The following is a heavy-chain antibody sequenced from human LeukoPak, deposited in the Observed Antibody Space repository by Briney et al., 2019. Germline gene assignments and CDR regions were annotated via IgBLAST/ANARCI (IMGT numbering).Heavy chain of an antibody. J-gene: IGHJ6*02. V-gene: IGHV1-18*01. Sequence: ASVKVSCKASGYTFTSYGISWVRQAPGQGLEWMGWISAYNGNTNYAQKLQGRVTMTTDTSTSTAYMELRSLRSDDTAVYYCAAGYRTREQLSYYYGMDVWGQGTTVTVSS. D-gene: IGHD1-26*01. CDR3: AAGYRTREQLSYYYGMDV. CDR2: ISAYNGNT. CDR1: GYTFTSYG.